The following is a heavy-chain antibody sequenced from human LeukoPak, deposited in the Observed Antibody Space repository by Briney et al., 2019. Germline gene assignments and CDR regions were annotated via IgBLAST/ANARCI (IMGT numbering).Heavy chain of an antibody. CDR2: IYYSGST. D-gene: IGHD3-10*01. J-gene: IGHJ4*02. Sequence: SETLSLTCTVSGGSISGYYWSWIRQSPGKGLEWIGYIYYSGSTNYNPSLKSRVTISVDTSKNQFSLKLSSVTAADTAVYYCAREPPRAYYFDYWGQGTLVTVSS. CDR3: AREPPRAYYFDY. V-gene: IGHV4-59*01. CDR1: GGSISGYY.